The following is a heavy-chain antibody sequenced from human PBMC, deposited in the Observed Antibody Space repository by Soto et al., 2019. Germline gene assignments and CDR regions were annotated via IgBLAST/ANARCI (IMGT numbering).Heavy chain of an antibody. V-gene: IGHV3-73*01. J-gene: IGHJ4*02. D-gene: IGHD2-15*01. CDR1: GFTFSGYA. CDR2: IRSKANSYAT. CDR3: TNSRGGSPDY. Sequence: EVQLVESGGGLVQPGGSLKLSCAASGFTFSGYAMHWVRQASGKGLEWVGRIRSKANSYATAYAASVKGRFTISRDDSKNTAYLQMNSLKTEDTAVYYCTNSRGGSPDYWGQGTLVTVSS.